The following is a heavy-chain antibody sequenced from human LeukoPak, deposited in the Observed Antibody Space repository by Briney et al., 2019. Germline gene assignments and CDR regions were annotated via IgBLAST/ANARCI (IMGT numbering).Heavy chain of an antibody. V-gene: IGHV4-59*01. CDR2: IYYSGST. CDR3: ARGRGSSDP. Sequence: SETLSLTCTVSGGSISSYYWSWVRQPPGKVLEWIGYIYYSGSTNYNPSLKSRVTISVDPSKNQFSLKLSSVTAAGTAVYYCARGRGSSDPWGQGTLVSVSS. CDR1: GGSISSYY. J-gene: IGHJ5*02. D-gene: IGHD1-26*01.